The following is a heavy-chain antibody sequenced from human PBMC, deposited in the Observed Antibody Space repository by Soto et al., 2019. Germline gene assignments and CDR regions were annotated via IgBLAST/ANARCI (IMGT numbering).Heavy chain of an antibody. CDR2: IYHSGST. CDR1: GGSISGFY. Sequence: QVQLQESGPGLVKPSETLSLTCTVSGGSISGFYWGWIRQPPGKGLEWIGHIYHSGSTTYNPSLKSRLTLSADTSENQISLKLNSVTAADTAVYYCARGFRFTLFGVITHSYFEYWGQGTLVAVSS. D-gene: IGHD3-3*01. J-gene: IGHJ4*02. V-gene: IGHV4-59*01. CDR3: ARGFRFTLFGVITHSYFEY.